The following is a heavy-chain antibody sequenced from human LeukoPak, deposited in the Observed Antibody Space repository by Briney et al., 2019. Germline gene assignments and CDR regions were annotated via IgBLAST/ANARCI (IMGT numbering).Heavy chain of an antibody. J-gene: IGHJ4*02. CDR1: GGSLSDYN. V-gene: IGHV4-34*01. D-gene: IGHD6-13*01. CDR2: INHSGST. CDR3: ARVGEKYSSSWYY. Sequence: PSETLSLTCAVYGGSLSDYNWSWIRQPPGKGLEWIGEINHSGSTSYNPSLKSRVSISVDTSKNQFSLKLSSVTAADTAVYYCARVGEKYSSSWYYWGQGTLVTVSS.